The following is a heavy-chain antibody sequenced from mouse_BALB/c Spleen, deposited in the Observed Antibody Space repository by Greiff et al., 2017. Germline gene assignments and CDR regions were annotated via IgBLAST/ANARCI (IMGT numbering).Heavy chain of an antibody. CDR2: ISSGGSYT. V-gene: IGHV5-6*01. CDR3: ARQYRYAMDY. Sequence: EVHLVESGGDLVKPGGSLKLSCAASGFTFSSYGMSWVRQTPDKRLEWVATISSGGSYTYYPDSVTGRFTISRDNAKNTLYLQMSSLKSEDTAMYYCARQYRYAMDYWGQGTSVTVSS. CDR1: GFTFSSYG. J-gene: IGHJ4*01. D-gene: IGHD5-1*01.